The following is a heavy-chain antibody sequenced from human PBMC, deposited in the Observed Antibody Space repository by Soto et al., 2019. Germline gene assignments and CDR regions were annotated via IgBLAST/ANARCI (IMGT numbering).Heavy chain of an antibody. CDR2: MHYTGET. J-gene: IGHJ4*02. CDR1: GDSVISDHYY. CDR3: ARQGGNKFDY. V-gene: IGHV4-39*01. D-gene: IGHD3-16*01. Sequence: QLQLQESGPGLVQPSETLSLTCTVSGDSVISDHYYWAWIRQPPGKGLEWIGNMHYTGETYQNPSLRSRVTIFVDTSENQVSLKLTSVPAADTAMYYCARQGGNKFDYWGQGTLVTVSS.